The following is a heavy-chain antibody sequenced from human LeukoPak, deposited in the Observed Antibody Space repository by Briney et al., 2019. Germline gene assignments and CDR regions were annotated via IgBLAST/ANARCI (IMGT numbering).Heavy chain of an antibody. D-gene: IGHD6-19*01. CDR1: GGSISSSSYY. J-gene: IGHJ4*02. V-gene: IGHV4-39*01. CDR3: ASPNSSGWVTFDY. Sequence: SETLSLTCTVSGGSISSSSYYWGWIRQPPGKGLEWIGSIYYSGSTYYNPSLKSRVTISVDTSKNQFSLKLSSVTAADTAVYYCASPNSSGWVTFDYWGQGTLVTVSS. CDR2: IYYSGST.